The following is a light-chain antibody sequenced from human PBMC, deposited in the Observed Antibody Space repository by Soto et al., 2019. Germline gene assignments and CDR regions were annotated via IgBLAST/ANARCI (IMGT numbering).Light chain of an antibody. Sequence: EIVLTQSPATLSLSPGERATLSCRASQSVSSYLAWYQQKPGQAPRLLIYDASNRATGIPARFSGSGSGTDFTLTISSLEPEEFPVYYCQQRSNWPFTVGPGTKVDIK. CDR3: QQRSNWPFT. CDR2: DAS. J-gene: IGKJ3*01. V-gene: IGKV3-11*01. CDR1: QSVSSY.